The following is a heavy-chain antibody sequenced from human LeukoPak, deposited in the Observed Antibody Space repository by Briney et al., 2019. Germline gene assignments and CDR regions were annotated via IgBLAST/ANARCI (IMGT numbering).Heavy chain of an antibody. J-gene: IGHJ4*02. CDR2: ISSSTSYI. V-gene: IGHV3-21*01. CDR1: GFTFSSYT. D-gene: IGHD3-10*01. Sequence: PGGSLRLSCAASGFTFSSYTMNWVRQAPGKGLEWVSSISSSTSYIYYADSVKGRFTTSRDNAKNSLYLQMNSLRAEDTAVYYCARDQSAYFSDSGSPFSYWGQGTLVTVSS. CDR3: ARDQSAYFSDSGSPFSY.